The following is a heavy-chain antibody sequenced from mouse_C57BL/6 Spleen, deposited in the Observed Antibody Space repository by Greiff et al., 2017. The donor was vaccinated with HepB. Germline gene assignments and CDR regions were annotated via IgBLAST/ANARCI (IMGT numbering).Heavy chain of an antibody. D-gene: IGHD1-1*01. J-gene: IGHJ4*01. Sequence: EVQRVESGGGLVKPGGSLKLSCAASGFTFSSYAMSWVRQTPEKRLEWVATISDGGSYTYYPDNVKGRFTISRDNAKNNLYLQMSHLKSEDTAMYYCARDYYGSRRYYYAMDYWGQGTSVTVSS. V-gene: IGHV5-4*01. CDR3: ARDYYGSRRYYYAMDY. CDR2: ISDGGSYT. CDR1: GFTFSSYA.